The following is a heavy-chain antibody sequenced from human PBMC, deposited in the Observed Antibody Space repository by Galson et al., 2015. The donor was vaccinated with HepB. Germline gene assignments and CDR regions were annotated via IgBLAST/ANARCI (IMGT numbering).Heavy chain of an antibody. CDR3: AGTVTVDVSYFDF. Sequence: SLRLSCAASGFTFSSYAMTWVRQVPGKGLEWVSGISGSGSSTYYADSVKGRFTISRDNSKNTLYLQMNNLRAGDTAVYYCAGTVTVDVSYFDFWGRGTLVTVSS. CDR1: GFTFSSYA. J-gene: IGHJ4*02. D-gene: IGHD4-17*01. V-gene: IGHV3-23*01. CDR2: ISGSGSST.